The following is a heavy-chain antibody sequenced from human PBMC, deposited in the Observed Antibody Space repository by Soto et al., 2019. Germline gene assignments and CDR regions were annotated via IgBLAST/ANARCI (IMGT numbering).Heavy chain of an antibody. CDR2: ISGSGGST. D-gene: IGHD1-1*01. V-gene: IGHV3-23*01. CDR3: ARVNGHYYYGMDV. J-gene: IGHJ6*02. CDR1: GFTFSSYG. Sequence: GGSLRLSCAASGFTFSSYGMHWVRQAPGMGLEWVSAISGSGGSTYYADSVKGRFTISRDNSKNTLYLQMNSLRAEDTAVYYCARVNGHYYYGMDVWGQGTTVTVSS.